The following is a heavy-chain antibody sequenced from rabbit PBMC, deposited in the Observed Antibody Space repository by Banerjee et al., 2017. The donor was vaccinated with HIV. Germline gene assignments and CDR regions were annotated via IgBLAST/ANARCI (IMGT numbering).Heavy chain of an antibody. D-gene: IGHD4-1*01. V-gene: IGHV1S45*01. Sequence: QEQLVESGGGLVQPEGSLTLTCKASGFSFSSNYWICWVRQAPGKGLELIGCIYAGSSGMTYYASWAKGRFTISRTSSTTVTLQMTSLTAADTATYFCARDLAGVIGWNFNLWGQGTLVTVS. CDR1: GFSFSSNYW. CDR2: IYAGSSGMT. CDR3: ARDLAGVIGWNFNL. J-gene: IGHJ4*01.